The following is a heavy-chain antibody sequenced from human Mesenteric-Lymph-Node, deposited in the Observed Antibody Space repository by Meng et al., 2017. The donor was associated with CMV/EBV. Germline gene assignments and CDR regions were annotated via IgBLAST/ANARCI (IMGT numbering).Heavy chain of an antibody. CDR2: ISFDGRNK. CDR1: GFTFSTYV. V-gene: IGHV3-30*04. J-gene: IGHJ4*02. D-gene: IGHD1-26*01. Sequence: AASGFTFSTYVMHWVHQAPGKGLEWVAIISFDGRNKYYADSVKGRFTFSRDNSKNTMFLQMDSLRAEDTAMYYCAREYSGSYRQFDYWGQGTLVTVSS. CDR3: AREYSGSYRQFDY.